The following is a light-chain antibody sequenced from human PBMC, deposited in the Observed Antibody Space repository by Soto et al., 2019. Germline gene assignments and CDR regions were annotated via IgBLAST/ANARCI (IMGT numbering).Light chain of an antibody. CDR3: SSYTSRRTYV. V-gene: IGLV2-14*01. CDR1: ISDVGGYNY. Sequence: QSALTQPSSVSGSPGQSITISCTGTISDVGGYNYVSWYQQHPGKAPKLMIYEVSNRPSGVSNRFSGSKSGNTASLTISGLQAEDEADYYCSSYTSRRTYVFGTGTKVT. CDR2: EVS. J-gene: IGLJ1*01.